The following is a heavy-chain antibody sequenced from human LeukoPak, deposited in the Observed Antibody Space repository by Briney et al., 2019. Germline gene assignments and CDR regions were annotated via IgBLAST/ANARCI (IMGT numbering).Heavy chain of an antibody. CDR3: ARSPEQQLRFFYMDV. Sequence: ASVKVSCKASGGTFSSYAISWVRQAPGQGLEWMGGIIPIFGTANYAQKFQGRVTITTDESTSTAYMELSSLRSEDTAVYYCARSPEQQLRFFYMDVWGKGTTVTVSS. CDR2: IIPIFGTA. J-gene: IGHJ6*03. V-gene: IGHV1-69*05. D-gene: IGHD6-13*01. CDR1: GGTFSSYA.